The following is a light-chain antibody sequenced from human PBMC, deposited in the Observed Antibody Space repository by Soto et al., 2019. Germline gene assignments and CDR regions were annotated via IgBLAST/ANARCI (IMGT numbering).Light chain of an antibody. CDR1: QTISSS. CDR3: QQHNDYTAVT. Sequence: DIQMTQSTSTLSASVGDRVTITCRASQTISSSLAWYQHKPGKAPKLLIFDASTLHTGVPSRFSGGGVGTEFTLTITGLQPDDFATYYCQQHNDYTAVTFGRGTKLEIK. CDR2: DAS. V-gene: IGKV1-5*01. J-gene: IGKJ2*01.